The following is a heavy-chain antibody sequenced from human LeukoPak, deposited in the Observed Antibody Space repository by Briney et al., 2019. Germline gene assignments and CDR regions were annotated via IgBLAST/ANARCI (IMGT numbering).Heavy chain of an antibody. V-gene: IGHV4-38-2*01. J-gene: IGHJ4*02. CDR3: ARGPERWLQSGFDY. CDR1: GYSISSGYY. Sequence: SETLSLTCAVSGYSISSGYYWGWIRQPPGKGLEWIGSIYHSGSTYYNPSLKSRVTISVDTSKNQFSLKLSSVTAADTAVYYCARGPERWLQSGFDYWGQGTLVTVSS. CDR2: IYHSGST. D-gene: IGHD5-24*01.